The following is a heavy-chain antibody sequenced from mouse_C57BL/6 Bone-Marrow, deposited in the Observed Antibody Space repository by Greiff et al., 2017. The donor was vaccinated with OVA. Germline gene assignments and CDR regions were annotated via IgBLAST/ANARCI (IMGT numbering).Heavy chain of an antibody. CDR3: TRDDGYVPFAY. D-gene: IGHD2-3*01. J-gene: IGHJ3*01. CDR1: GYTFSSYA. CDR2: ISRGGDYI. Sequence: EVKLVESGAGLVKPGGSLKLSCEASGYTFSSYAMSWVSQTPEKRLEWVANISRGGDYIYYDDTVKGRVTISRDNARSTLYLQMSSLKSEDTAMYYCTRDDGYVPFAYWGQGTLVTVSA. V-gene: IGHV5-9-1*02.